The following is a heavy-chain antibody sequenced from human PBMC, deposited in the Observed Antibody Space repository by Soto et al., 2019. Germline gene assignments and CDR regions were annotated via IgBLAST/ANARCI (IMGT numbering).Heavy chain of an antibody. CDR3: ARDPGYSSSPANWFDP. D-gene: IGHD5-18*01. Sequence: SETLSLTCPVSGCTIRGYFWTWIRQPPGKGLEWIGYIYYTGRTNYNPSLKSRLTISVDTSNNQFSLRLDSVTAADTAVYYCARDPGYSSSPANWFDPWGQGTLVTVSS. V-gene: IGHV4-59*01. CDR2: IYYTGRT. CDR1: GCTIRGYF. J-gene: IGHJ5*02.